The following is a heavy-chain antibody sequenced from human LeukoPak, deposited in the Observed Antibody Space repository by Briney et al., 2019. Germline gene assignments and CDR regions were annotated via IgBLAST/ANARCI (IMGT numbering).Heavy chain of an antibody. D-gene: IGHD4-23*01. V-gene: IGHV4-59*01. J-gene: IGHJ3*02. CDR3: ARHQRGNSDAFDI. Sequence: SETLSLTCTVSGGSISSYYWSWIRQPPGKGLEWIGYIYYSGSTNYNPSLKSRVTISVDTSKNQLSLKLSSVTAADTAVYYCARHQRGNSDAFDIWGQGTMVTVSS. CDR1: GGSISSYY. CDR2: IYYSGST.